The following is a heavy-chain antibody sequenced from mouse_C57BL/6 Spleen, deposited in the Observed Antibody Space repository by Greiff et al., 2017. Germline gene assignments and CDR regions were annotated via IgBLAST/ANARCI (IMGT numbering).Heavy chain of an antibody. D-gene: IGHD6-1*01. CDR2: ISSGSSTI. Sequence: EVKLMESGGGLVKPGGSLKLSCAASGFTFSDYGMHWVRQAPEKGLEWVAYISSGSSTIYYADTVKGRFTISRDNAKHTLFLQMTSLRSEDTAMYYCARGPLVAYWGQGTLVTVSA. V-gene: IGHV5-17*01. CDR3: ARGPLVAY. J-gene: IGHJ3*01. CDR1: GFTFSDYG.